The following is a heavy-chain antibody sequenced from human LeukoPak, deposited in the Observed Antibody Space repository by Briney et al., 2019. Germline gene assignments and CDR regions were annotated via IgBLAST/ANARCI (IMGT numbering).Heavy chain of an antibody. D-gene: IGHD1-26*01. J-gene: IGHJ4*02. CDR2: IKQDGSEK. V-gene: IGHV3-7*01. CDR1: GFTFSSYW. Sequence: GGSLRLSCAASGFTFSSYWMSWVRQAPGKGLEWVANIKQDGSEKYYVDSVKGRFTISRDNAKNSLYLQMNSLRAEDTAVYYCARDLSGSYSTYYFDYWGQGTLVTVSS. CDR3: ARDLSGSYSTYYFDY.